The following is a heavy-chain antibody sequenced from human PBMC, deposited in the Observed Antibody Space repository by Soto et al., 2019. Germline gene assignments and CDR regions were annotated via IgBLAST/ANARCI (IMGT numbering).Heavy chain of an antibody. Sequence: GGSLRLSCAAYGFSFSDFGMHWVRQAPGKGLEWVAVIWYDGSNKYSADSVKGRFTISRDNFKRTLYLQMNSLRAEDTAVYFCARGRYCNGGSCSTDHWGQGTLVTVSS. D-gene: IGHD2-15*01. CDR1: GFSFSDFG. J-gene: IGHJ5*02. V-gene: IGHV3-33*01. CDR2: IWYDGSNK. CDR3: ARGRYCNGGSCSTDH.